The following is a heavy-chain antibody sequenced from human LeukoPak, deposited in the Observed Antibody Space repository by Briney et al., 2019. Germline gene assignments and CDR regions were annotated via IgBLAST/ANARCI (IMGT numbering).Heavy chain of an antibody. J-gene: IGHJ3*02. CDR2: ISSSGATI. CDR1: GFTFSNYE. CDR3: ARGGSGWDAAFDI. V-gene: IGHV3-48*03. D-gene: IGHD6-19*01. Sequence: PGGSLRLSCAASGFTFSNYEMNWFRQAPGKGLEWVSYISSSGATIYHADSVKGRFTISRDNAKNSLHLQMNSLRDEDTAIYYCARGGSGWDAAFDIWGQGTMVTVSS.